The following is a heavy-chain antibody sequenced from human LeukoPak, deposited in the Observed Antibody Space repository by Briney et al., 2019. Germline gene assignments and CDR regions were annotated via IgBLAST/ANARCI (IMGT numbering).Heavy chain of an antibody. CDR1: GYSISSGYY. CDR2: IYTSGST. D-gene: IGHD3-22*01. V-gene: IGHV4-4*07. Sequence: PSETLSLTCSVSGYSISSGYYWGWIRQPAGKGLEWIGRIYTSGSTNYNPSLKSRVTMSVDTSKNQFSLKLSSVTAADTAVYYCARGYDSSGYYDYWGQGTLVTVSS. J-gene: IGHJ4*02. CDR3: ARGYDSSGYYDY.